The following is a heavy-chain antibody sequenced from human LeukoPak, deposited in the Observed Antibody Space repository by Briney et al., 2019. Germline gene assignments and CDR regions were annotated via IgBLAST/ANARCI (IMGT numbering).Heavy chain of an antibody. J-gene: IGHJ6*03. V-gene: IGHV3-21*01. CDR1: GFTFSSYS. CDR2: ISSSSSYI. CDR3: ARDPESGYDIYMDV. D-gene: IGHD5-12*01. Sequence: GGSLRLSCAASGFTFSSYSMNWVRQAPGKGLEWVSSISSSSSYIYYADSVKGRFTISRDNAKNSLYLQMNSLRAEDTAVYYCARDPESGYDIYMDVWGKGTTGTVSS.